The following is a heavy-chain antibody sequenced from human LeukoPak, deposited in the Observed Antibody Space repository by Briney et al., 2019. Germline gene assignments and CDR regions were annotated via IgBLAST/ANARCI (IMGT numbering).Heavy chain of an antibody. D-gene: IGHD3-16*01. CDR1: GGSFSGYY. CDR2: INHSGST. J-gene: IGHJ6*04. CDR3: ARSPRGIYYYYYGMDV. V-gene: IGHV4-34*01. Sequence: SETLSLTCAVYGGSFSGYYWSWIRQPPGKGLEWIGEINHSGSTNYNPSLKSRVTISVDTSKNQFYLKLSSVTAADTAVYYCARSPRGIYYYYYGMDVWGKGTTVTVSS.